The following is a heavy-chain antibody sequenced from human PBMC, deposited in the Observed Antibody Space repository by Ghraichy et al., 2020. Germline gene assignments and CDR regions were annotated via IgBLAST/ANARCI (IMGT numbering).Heavy chain of an antibody. J-gene: IGHJ4*01. D-gene: IGHD3-22*01. CDR1: GFTFSSYA. Sequence: GGSLRLSCAASGFTFSSYAMSWVRQAPGKGLEWVSAISGSGGSTYYADSVKGRFTISRDNSKNTLYLQMNSLRAEDTAVYYCAKDRGYYDSSGSYSGGFFDFWGHGTPVTVSS. CDR3: AKDRGYYDSSGSYSGGFFDF. CDR2: ISGSGGST. V-gene: IGHV3-23*01.